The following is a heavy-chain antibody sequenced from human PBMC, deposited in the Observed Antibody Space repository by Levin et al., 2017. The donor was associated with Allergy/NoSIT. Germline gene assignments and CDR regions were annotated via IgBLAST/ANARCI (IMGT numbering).Heavy chain of an antibody. D-gene: IGHD6-13*01. CDR2: IYNSGSI. V-gene: IGHV4-39*01. J-gene: IGHJ3*02. CDR1: GGSISSSSYY. CDR3: ARGQQQLGHDAFDI. Sequence: RTSETLSLTCTVSGGSISSSSYYWAWIRQPPGKGLEWIGSIYNSGSIFYNPSLKSRVTTSLDTSKRQFSMNLTSVTAADTAVYYCARGQQQLGHDAFDIWGLGTMVTVSS.